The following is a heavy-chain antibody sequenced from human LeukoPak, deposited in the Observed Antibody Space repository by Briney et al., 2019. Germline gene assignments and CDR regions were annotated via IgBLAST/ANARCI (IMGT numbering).Heavy chain of an antibody. CDR3: ARGNIVATILGGLHGTTAFDF. CDR2: MIHSGSS. V-gene: IGHV4-34*01. J-gene: IGHJ4*02. CDR1: GGAFSD. D-gene: IGHD5-12*01. Sequence: SETLSLTCGVSGGAFSDWSWIRQAPGKRLEWIGEMIHSGSSNYNPSLRSRVTISGDTSKNQFSLKLNSLTAADTAVYYCARGNIVATILGGLHGTTAFDFWGQGILVTVSS.